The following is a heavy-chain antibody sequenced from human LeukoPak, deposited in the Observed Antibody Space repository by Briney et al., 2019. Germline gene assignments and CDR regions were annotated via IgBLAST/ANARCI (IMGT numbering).Heavy chain of an antibody. V-gene: IGHV3-23*01. Sequence: GGSLRLSCAASGFTFSSYAMSWVRQAPGKGLEWVSAISGSGGSTYYADSVKGRSTISRDNSRNTLYLQMNSLRAEDTAVYYCAKDRGYCSSTSCSLNWFDPWGQGTLVTVSS. J-gene: IGHJ5*02. CDR2: ISGSGGST. CDR1: GFTFSSYA. CDR3: AKDRGYCSSTSCSLNWFDP. D-gene: IGHD2-2*01.